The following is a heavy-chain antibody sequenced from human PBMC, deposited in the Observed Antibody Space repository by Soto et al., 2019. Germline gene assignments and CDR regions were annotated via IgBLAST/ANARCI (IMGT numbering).Heavy chain of an antibody. Sequence: GASVKVSCKFSGDTLTELSMHCVRQAPGKGLEWMGGFDPEDGETIYAQKFQGRVTMTEDTSTDTAYMELSSLRSEDTAVYYCATKEMATTNPFDYWGQGTLVTVSS. CDR1: GDTLTELS. CDR3: ATKEMATTNPFDY. J-gene: IGHJ4*02. D-gene: IGHD5-12*01. CDR2: FDPEDGET. V-gene: IGHV1-24*01.